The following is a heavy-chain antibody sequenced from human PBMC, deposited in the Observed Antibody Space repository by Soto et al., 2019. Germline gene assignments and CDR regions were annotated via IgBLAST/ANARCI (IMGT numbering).Heavy chain of an antibody. CDR2: ISAYNGNT. Sequence: ASVKVSCKASGYTFTSYGISWVRQAPGQGLEWMGWISAYNGNTNYAQKLQGRVTMTTDTSTSTAYMELRSLRSDDTAVYYCARDMITFGGVIAHDAFDIWGQGTMVTVSS. V-gene: IGHV1-18*01. D-gene: IGHD3-16*02. CDR1: GYTFTSYG. CDR3: ARDMITFGGVIAHDAFDI. J-gene: IGHJ3*02.